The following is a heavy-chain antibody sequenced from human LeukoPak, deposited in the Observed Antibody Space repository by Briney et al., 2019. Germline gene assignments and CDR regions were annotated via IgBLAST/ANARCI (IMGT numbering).Heavy chain of an antibody. CDR3: ARYYCPGGSCSHFDY. CDR1: GLSFSTYW. Sequence: GGSLRLSCAASGLSFSTYWMSWVRQAPGKGLEWVANIKRDGSETYYVDSVKGRFTISRDNAKKSLYLQMNSLRAEDTAVFYCARYYCPGGSCSHFDYWGQGTLVSVSS. J-gene: IGHJ4*02. V-gene: IGHV3-7*02. D-gene: IGHD2-15*01. CDR2: IKRDGSET.